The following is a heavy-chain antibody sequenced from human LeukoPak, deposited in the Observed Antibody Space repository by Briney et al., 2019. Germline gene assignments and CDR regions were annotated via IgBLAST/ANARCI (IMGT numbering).Heavy chain of an antibody. D-gene: IGHD5-18*01. Sequence: PSQTLSLTCTVSGGSISSGSYYWSWIRQPAGKGLEWIGRIYTSGSTNYNPSLKSRVTISVDTSKNQFSLKLSSVTAADTAVYYCARGYSYGPVRGYYYSMDVWGKGTTVTVSS. V-gene: IGHV4-61*02. CDR1: GGSISSGSYY. CDR3: ARGYSYGPVRGYYYSMDV. CDR2: IYTSGST. J-gene: IGHJ6*03.